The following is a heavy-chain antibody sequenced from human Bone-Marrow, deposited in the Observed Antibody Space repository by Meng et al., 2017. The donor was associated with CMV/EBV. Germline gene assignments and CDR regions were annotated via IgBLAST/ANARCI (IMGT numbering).Heavy chain of an antibody. V-gene: IGHV3-30*02. CDR2: IRYDGNNK. Sequence: GESLKISCAASGFSFGSYGMQWVRQAPGKGLEWVSFIRYDGNNKDYGASVKGRFTVSRDNSKNMVYLQMNSLRAEDTAVYYCAKDDSAYFDFRSGYSTPPDYWGHGTRVTVSS. D-gene: IGHD3-3*01. CDR1: GFSFGSYG. CDR3: AKDDSAYFDFRSGYSTPPDY. J-gene: IGHJ4*01.